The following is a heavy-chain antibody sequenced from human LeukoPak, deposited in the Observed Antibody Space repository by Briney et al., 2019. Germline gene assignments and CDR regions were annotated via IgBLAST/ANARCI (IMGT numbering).Heavy chain of an antibody. Sequence: GASVKVSCKASVGTFSSYAISWVRQALGQGLEWMGGIIPIFGTANYAQKFQGRVTITADESTSTAYMELSSLRSEDTAVYYCARDRGHYDSSGYYSGYFQHWGQGTLVTVSS. D-gene: IGHD3-22*01. V-gene: IGHV1-69*13. CDR2: IIPIFGTA. J-gene: IGHJ1*01. CDR1: VGTFSSYA. CDR3: ARDRGHYDSSGYYSGYFQH.